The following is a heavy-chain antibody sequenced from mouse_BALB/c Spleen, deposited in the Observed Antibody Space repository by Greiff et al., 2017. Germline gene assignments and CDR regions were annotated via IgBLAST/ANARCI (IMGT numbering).Heavy chain of an antibody. J-gene: IGHJ4*01. CDR2: ISYDGSN. Sequence: EVKLMESGPGLVKPSQSLSLTCSVTGYSITSGYYWNWIRQFPGNQLEWMGYISYDGSNNYNPSLKNRISITRDTSKNQFFLKLNSVTTEDTATYYCARDRRDAMDYWGQGTSVTVSS. V-gene: IGHV3-6*02. CDR1: GYSITSGYY. CDR3: ARDRRDAMDY.